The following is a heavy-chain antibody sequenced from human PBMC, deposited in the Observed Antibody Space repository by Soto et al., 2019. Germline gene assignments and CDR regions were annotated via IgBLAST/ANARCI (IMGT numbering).Heavy chain of an antibody. CDR1: GYSINSGYY. D-gene: IGHD3-3*01. J-gene: IGHJ4*02. V-gene: IGHV4-38-2*02. CDR2: VFHSGTT. CDR3: VRDFGDLHAFWSGSDY. Sequence: PSETLSLTCAVSGYSINSGYYWGGIRQSPGKGLEWIGSVFHSGTTYSTPSLKTRLTISVDTSKNQFSLDLNAVTAADTAVYYCVRDFGDLHAFWSGSDYWGQGIPVTVS.